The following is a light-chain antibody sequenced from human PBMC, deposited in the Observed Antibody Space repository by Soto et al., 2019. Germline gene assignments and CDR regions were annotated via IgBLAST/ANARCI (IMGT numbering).Light chain of an antibody. V-gene: IGKV3D-20*02. Sequence: EIVLTQSPGTLSLSPGESGTLSCKASEKVRSNYLAWYQQKPGQAPRLLMYGVSSRATGVPDRFSGSGSGTDFTLTISSLGPEDFAVYYCQQRSNWPPGYTFGQGTKLEIK. CDR3: QQRSNWPPGYT. CDR2: GVS. CDR1: EKVRSNY. J-gene: IGKJ2*01.